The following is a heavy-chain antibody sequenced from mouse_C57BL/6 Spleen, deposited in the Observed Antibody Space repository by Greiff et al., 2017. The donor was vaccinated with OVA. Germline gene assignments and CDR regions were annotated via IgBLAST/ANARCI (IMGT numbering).Heavy chain of an antibody. CDR2: INYDGSST. J-gene: IGHJ1*03. CDR1: GFTFSDYY. V-gene: IGHV5-16*01. Sequence: EVQLVESEGGLVQPGSSMKLSCTASGFTFSDYYMAWVRQVPEKGLEWVANINYDGSSTYYLDSLKSRFIISRDNAKNILYLQMSSLKSEDTATYYCARDGYYGRWYFDVWGTWTTVTVSS. D-gene: IGHD2-3*01. CDR3: ARDGYYGRWYFDV.